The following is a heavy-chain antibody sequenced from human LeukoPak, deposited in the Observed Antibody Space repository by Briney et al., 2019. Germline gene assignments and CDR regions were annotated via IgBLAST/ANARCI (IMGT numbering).Heavy chain of an antibody. J-gene: IGHJ4*02. CDR2: IDHSGAT. V-gene: IGHV4-34*01. CDR3: ARSGTYQYSSTSDY. CDR1: GASFRNYY. Sequence: SETLSVTCAVYGASFRNYYWSWIRQTPGKRLEWIGEIDHSGATNYNPSLKSRVTISLDTSKNQFSLKLTSVIAADTAVYFCARSGTYQYSSTSDYWGQGTLVTVSS. D-gene: IGHD6-13*01.